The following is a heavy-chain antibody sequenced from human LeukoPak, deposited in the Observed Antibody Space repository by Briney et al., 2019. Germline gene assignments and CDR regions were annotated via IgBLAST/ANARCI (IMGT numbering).Heavy chain of an antibody. D-gene: IGHD3-3*01. V-gene: IGHV3-30*04. CDR3: ARSHGYFWRGYYIDY. CDR2: ISYDGSNK. J-gene: IGHJ4*02. Sequence: PGGSLRLSCAASGFTFSSYAMHWVRQAPGKGLEWVAVISYDGSNKYYADSVKGRFTISRDNSKNTLYLQMNSLRAEDTAVYYCARSHGYFWRGYYIDYWGQGTLVTVSS. CDR1: GFTFSSYA.